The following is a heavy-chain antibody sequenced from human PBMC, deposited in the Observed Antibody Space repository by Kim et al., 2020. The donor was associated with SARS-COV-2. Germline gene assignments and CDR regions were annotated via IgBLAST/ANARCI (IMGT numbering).Heavy chain of an antibody. Sequence: KSRVTITVDTSKDQFSLKLSSVTAADTAVYYCARHPAVLRYFAADEYYFDYWGQGTLVTVSS. D-gene: IGHD3-9*01. J-gene: IGHJ4*02. V-gene: IGHV4-39*01. CDR3: ARHPAVLRYFAADEYYFDY.